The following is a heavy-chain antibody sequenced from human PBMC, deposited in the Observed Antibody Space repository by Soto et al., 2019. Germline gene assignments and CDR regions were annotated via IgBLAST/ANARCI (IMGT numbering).Heavy chain of an antibody. D-gene: IGHD6-6*01. CDR2: ISAYNGNT. Sequence: ASVKVSCKASGYTFTSYGISWARQAPRQGLEWMGWISAYNGNTNYAQKLQGRVTMTTDTSTSTAYMELRSLRSDDTAVYYCARGFYLSISYYYGMDVWGQGTTVTVSS. J-gene: IGHJ6*02. CDR3: ARGFYLSISYYYGMDV. CDR1: GYTFTSYG. V-gene: IGHV1-18*01.